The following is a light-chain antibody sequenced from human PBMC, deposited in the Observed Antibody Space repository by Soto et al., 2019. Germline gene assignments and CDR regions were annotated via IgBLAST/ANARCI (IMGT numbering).Light chain of an antibody. J-gene: IGKJ1*01. CDR3: LQNHSLPTT. CDR2: AAS. CDR1: QDIRND. Sequence: DIPMTQSPSSLSASVGDGVTVTCRASQDIRNDLGWYQQKPGKAPKRLIYAASSLQSGVPSRFSGSGSETEFTLTISSLQTEDSATYYCLQNHSLPTTFGQGTKVEIK. V-gene: IGKV1-17*01.